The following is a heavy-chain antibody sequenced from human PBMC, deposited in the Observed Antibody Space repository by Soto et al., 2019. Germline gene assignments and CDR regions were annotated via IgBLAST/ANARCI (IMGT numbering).Heavy chain of an antibody. CDR1: GGSISSYY. CDR2: IYYSGST. Sequence: SETLSLTCTVSGGSISSYYWSWIRQPPGKGLEWIGYIYYSGSTNYNPSLKSRVTISVDTSKNQFSLKLSSVTAADTAVYYCARVYVSGSYYYYYYGMDVWGHWTTVTVS. CDR3: ARVYVSGSYYYYYYGMDV. D-gene: IGHD3-16*01. J-gene: IGHJ6*02. V-gene: IGHV4-59*01.